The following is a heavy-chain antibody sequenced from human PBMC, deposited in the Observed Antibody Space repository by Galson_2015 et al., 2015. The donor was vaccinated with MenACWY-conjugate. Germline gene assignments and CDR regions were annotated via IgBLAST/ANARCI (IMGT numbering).Heavy chain of an antibody. CDR2: ISYDGSNK. CDR3: ASAYCSSTSCYPFDY. CDR1: GFTFSSYA. J-gene: IGHJ4*02. Sequence: SLRLSCAASGFTFSSYAMHWVRQAPGKGLEWVAVISYDGSNKYYADSVKGRFTISRDNSKNTLYLQMNCLRAEDTAVYYCASAYCSSTSCYPFDYWGQGTLVTVSS. V-gene: IGHV3-30*04. D-gene: IGHD2-2*01.